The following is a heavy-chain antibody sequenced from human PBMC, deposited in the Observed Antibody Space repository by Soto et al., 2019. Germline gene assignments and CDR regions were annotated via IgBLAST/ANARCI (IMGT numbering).Heavy chain of an antibody. V-gene: IGHV3-30-3*01. CDR2: ISYDGSNK. CDR3: ASTLDV. CDR1: GFTFSSYA. Sequence: QVQLVESGGGVVQPGRSLRLSCAASGFTFSSYAMHWVRQAPGKGLEWVAVISYDGSNKYYADSVKGRFTISRDNSNNPLSLQMNSLRADDPAVYYCASTLDVWGQGTTVTVSS. J-gene: IGHJ6*02.